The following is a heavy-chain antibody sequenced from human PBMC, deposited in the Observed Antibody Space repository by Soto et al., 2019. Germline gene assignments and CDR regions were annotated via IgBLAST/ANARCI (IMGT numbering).Heavy chain of an antibody. CDR1: GGSISSGGYY. D-gene: IGHD5-12*01. CDR2: IYYSGST. Sequence: SETLSLTCTVSGGSISSGGYYWSWIRQHPGKGLEWIGYIYYSGSTYYNPSLKSRVTISVDTSKNQFSLKLSSVTAADTAVYYCARALLVATNPPAEHPNWGQETLVTVSS. V-gene: IGHV4-31*03. CDR3: ARALLVATNPPAEHPN. J-gene: IGHJ4*02.